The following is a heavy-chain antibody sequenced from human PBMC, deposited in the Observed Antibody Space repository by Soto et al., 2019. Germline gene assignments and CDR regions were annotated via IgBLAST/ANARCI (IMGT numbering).Heavy chain of an antibody. V-gene: IGHV3-23*01. D-gene: IGHD3-22*01. Sequence: GSLRLSCAASGFTFGTYAMSWVRQAPGKGLEWVSLISNSGGITYYADSVKGRFTISRDNSKNTVYLQVNSLRAEDTAVYYCAGSPYESSGSYYRLGYWGQGTLVTVSS. CDR2: ISNSGGIT. J-gene: IGHJ4*02. CDR3: AGSPYESSGSYYRLGY. CDR1: GFTFGTYA.